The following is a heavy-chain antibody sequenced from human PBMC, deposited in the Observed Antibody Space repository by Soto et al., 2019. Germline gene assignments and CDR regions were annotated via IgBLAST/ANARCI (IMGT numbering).Heavy chain of an antibody. V-gene: IGHV5-51*01. CDR2: IYPGDSDT. J-gene: IGHJ5*02. D-gene: IGHD3-3*01. Sequence: GESLKISCKGSGYSFTSYWIGWVRQMPGKGLEWMGIIYPGDSDTRYSPSFQGQVTISADKSISTAYLQWSSLKASDTAMYYCARQNPYYDFWSGYPDHNWFDPWGQGTLVTVSS. CDR3: ARQNPYYDFWSGYPDHNWFDP. CDR1: GYSFTSYW.